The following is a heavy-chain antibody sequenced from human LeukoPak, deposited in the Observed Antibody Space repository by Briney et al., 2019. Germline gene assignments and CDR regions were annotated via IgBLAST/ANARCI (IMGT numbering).Heavy chain of an antibody. Sequence: SETLSLTCTVSGGSFSNYYWSWLRQSPGKGLEGIGYIYYTETSYNPSLKSRVTISADTSKNQFSLKLYTVTAADTAVYYCATRKLGNDYWGQGTLVTVSS. CDR1: GGSFSNYY. CDR2: IYYTET. V-gene: IGHV4-59*01. D-gene: IGHD7-27*01. CDR3: ATRKLGNDY. J-gene: IGHJ4*02.